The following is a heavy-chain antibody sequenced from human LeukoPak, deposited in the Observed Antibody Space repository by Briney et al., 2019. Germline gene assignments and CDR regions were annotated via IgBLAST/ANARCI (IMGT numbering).Heavy chain of an antibody. V-gene: IGHV4-39*01. D-gene: IGHD3-3*01. Sequence: SETLSLTCTVSGGSISSSSYYWGWIRQPPGKGLELIGSIYYSGSTYYHPSLKSRVTISVDTSKNQFSLQLSSVTAADTAVYYCARQYDFWSGLFDYWGQGSLVTVSS. J-gene: IGHJ4*02. CDR1: GGSISSSSYY. CDR3: ARQYDFWSGLFDY. CDR2: IYYSGST.